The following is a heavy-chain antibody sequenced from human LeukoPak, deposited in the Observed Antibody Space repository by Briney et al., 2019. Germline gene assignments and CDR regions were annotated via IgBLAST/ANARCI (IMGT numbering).Heavy chain of an antibody. CDR3: TREAYSSSPSPLDAFDI. D-gene: IGHD6-6*01. CDR2: INPSGGRT. J-gene: IGHJ3*02. Sequence: ASVKVSCKASGYIFFTYYMHWVRQAPGQGLEWMGIINPSGGRTSYAQKFQGRVTLTSDMSTTTVYMELNRLQFEDTAMYYCTREAYSSSPSPLDAFDIWGQGTMVTVSS. V-gene: IGHV1-46*01. CDR1: GYIFFTYY.